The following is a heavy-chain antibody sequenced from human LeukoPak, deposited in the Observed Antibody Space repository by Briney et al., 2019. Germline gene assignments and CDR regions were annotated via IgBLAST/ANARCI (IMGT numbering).Heavy chain of an antibody. Sequence: GGSLRLSCAASGFSFSYYDINWVRQAPGKGPEWVSYISSTGMTTDYRDSVRGRFTISRDNAKNLLYLQMDSLRAQDTAVYYCARAMITFAGVITNPFDFWGQGTTVPVSS. CDR3: ARAMITFAGVITNPFDF. D-gene: IGHD3-16*02. CDR2: ISSTGMTT. J-gene: IGHJ4*02. CDR1: GFSFSYYD. V-gene: IGHV3-48*03.